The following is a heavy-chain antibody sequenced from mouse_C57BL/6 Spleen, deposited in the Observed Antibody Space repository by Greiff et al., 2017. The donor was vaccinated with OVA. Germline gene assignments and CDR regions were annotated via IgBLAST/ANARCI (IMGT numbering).Heavy chain of an antibody. CDR1: GYTFTSYW. V-gene: IGHV1-72*01. CDR3: ARGGPYYGTLFAY. CDR2: IDPNGGGT. J-gene: IGHJ3*01. Sequence: VQLQQPGAELVKPGASVKLSCKASGYTFTSYWMHWVKQRPGRGLEWIGRIDPNGGGTKYNEKFKSKATLTVDKPSSTAYMQLSSLTSEVSAVYYCARGGPYYGTLFAYWGQGTLVTVSA. D-gene: IGHD1-1*01.